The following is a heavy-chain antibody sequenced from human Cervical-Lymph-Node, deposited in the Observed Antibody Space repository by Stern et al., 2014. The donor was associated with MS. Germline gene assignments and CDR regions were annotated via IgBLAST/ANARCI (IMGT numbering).Heavy chain of an antibody. J-gene: IGHJ6*02. V-gene: IGHV5-51*01. Sequence: EVQLVESGAEVKKPGESLKISCKVFGYNFNNYWIAWVRQMPGKGLEWMGIISPGDSETRYNPSFQAQVPISVDKSISTAYLQWSTLKASDTAIYYCARHVYGMDVWGQGTTVTVSS. CDR1: GYNFNNYW. CDR3: ARHVYGMDV. CDR2: ISPGDSET.